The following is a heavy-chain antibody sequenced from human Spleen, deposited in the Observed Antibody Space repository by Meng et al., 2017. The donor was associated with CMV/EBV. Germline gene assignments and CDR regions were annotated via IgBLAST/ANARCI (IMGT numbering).Heavy chain of an antibody. CDR2: INPNSGGT. CDR3: ARDPPTIFGVDHNNWFDP. J-gene: IGHJ5*02. D-gene: IGHD3-3*01. V-gene: IGHV1-2*02. Sequence: YTFTGYYMHWVRQAPGQGLEWMGWINPNSGGTNYAQKFQGRVTMTRDTSISTAYMELSRLRSDDTAVYYCARDPPTIFGVDHNNWFDPWGQGTLVTVSS. CDR1: YTFTGYY.